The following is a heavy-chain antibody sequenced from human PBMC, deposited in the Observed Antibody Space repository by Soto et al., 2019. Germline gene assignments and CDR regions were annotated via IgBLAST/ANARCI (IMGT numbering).Heavy chain of an antibody. J-gene: IGHJ6*02. V-gene: IGHV4-59*01. CDR1: GGSISSYY. CDR3: ARENGCYDSSGYRLRERYYYYGMDV. CDR2: IYYSGST. Sequence: SETLSLTCTVSGGSISSYYWSWIRQPPGKGLEWIGYIYYSGSTNYNPSLKSRVTISVDTSKNQFSLKLSSVTAADTAVYYCARENGCYDSSGYRLRERYYYYGMDVWGQGTTVTVSS. D-gene: IGHD3-22*01.